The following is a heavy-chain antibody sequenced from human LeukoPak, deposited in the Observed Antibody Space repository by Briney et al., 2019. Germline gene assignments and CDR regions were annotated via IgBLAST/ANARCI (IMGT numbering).Heavy chain of an antibody. J-gene: IGHJ4*02. Sequence: GGSLRLTCAVSGFSSRNYAMSCARQAPGKGLEWVSSITSSGDDTFYAASVKGRFTISRDNTWDTVFLHVNSLRADDTAVYYCAFDWGFDYWGQGTLVTVSS. CDR3: AFDWGFDY. CDR2: ITSSGDDT. CDR1: GFSSRNYA. D-gene: IGHD3-16*01. V-gene: IGHV3-23*01.